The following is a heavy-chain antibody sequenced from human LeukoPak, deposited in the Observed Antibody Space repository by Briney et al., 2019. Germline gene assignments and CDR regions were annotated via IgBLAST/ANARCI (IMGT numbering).Heavy chain of an antibody. V-gene: IGHV5-51*01. D-gene: IGHD6-19*01. J-gene: IGHJ4*02. Sequence: GESLKISLKGSGYSFTTYWIGWVRQMPGKGLEWMGIIYPVDSDTRYSPSFQGQVTISADKSISTADLQWSSLKASDTAMYSCESPLIYRSGWYGLGYWGQGTLVTASS. CDR1: GYSFTTYW. CDR3: ESPLIYRSGWYGLGY. CDR2: IYPVDSDT.